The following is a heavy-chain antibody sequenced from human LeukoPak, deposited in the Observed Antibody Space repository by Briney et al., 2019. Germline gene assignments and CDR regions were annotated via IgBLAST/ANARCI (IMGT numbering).Heavy chain of an antibody. D-gene: IGHD6-19*01. CDR2: ISASETSI. Sequence: GGSLRLSCAASGFAFSLYNMNWVRQAPGKGLEWVSQISASETSIKYADSVRGRFTISRDNVKNSVYLQMNSLRAEDTAIYYCVRDNLENQWLERSYWGQGTLVTVSS. CDR3: VRDNLENQWLERSY. V-gene: IGHV3-48*03. CDR1: GFAFSLYN. J-gene: IGHJ4*02.